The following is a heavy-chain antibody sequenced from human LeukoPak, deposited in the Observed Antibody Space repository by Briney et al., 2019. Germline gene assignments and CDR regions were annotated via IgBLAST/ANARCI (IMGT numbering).Heavy chain of an antibody. Sequence: GASVKVSCKASVYTFTGYYMHWVGQAPGQGLEWMGWINPNSGGTNYAQKFQGRVTITRETSISKDYMELKRLRSDDTDAVYVARVLRQYQLLLVYWGEGTLVTVS. CDR2: INPNSGGT. CDR3: ARVLRQYQLLLVY. V-gene: IGHV1-2*02. CDR1: VYTFTGYY. J-gene: IGHJ4*02. D-gene: IGHD2-2*01.